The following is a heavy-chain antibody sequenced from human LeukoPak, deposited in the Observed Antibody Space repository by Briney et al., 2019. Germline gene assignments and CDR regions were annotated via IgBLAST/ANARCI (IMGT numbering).Heavy chain of an antibody. CDR3: ARVERWLQYDAFDI. Sequence: ASVKVSCKASGYTFTSYDINWVRQATGQGLEWMGWMNPNSGNTGYAQKFQGRVTMTRNTSISTAYMELSSLRSEDTAVYYCARVERWLQYDAFDIWGQGTMVTVSS. CDR2: MNPNSGNT. CDR1: GYTFTSYD. D-gene: IGHD5-24*01. J-gene: IGHJ3*02. V-gene: IGHV1-8*02.